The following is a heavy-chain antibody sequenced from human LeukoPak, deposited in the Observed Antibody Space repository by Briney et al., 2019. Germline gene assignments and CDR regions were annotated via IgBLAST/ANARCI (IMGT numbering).Heavy chain of an antibody. Sequence: SETLSLTCTVSGGSISSSSYYWSWIRQPPGKGLEWIGYIYYSGSTNYNPSLKSRVTISVDTSKNQFSLKLSSVTAADTAVYYCARGIRLRLLEWFPSWFDPWGQGTLVTVSS. CDR1: GGSISSSSYY. V-gene: IGHV4-61*01. D-gene: IGHD3-3*01. CDR2: IYYSGST. CDR3: ARGIRLRLLEWFPSWFDP. J-gene: IGHJ5*02.